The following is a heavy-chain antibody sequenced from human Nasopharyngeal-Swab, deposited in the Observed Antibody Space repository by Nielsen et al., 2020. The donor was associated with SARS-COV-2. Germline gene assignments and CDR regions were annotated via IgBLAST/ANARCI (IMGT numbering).Heavy chain of an antibody. Sequence: SETLSLTCAVYGGSFSGYYWSWIRQPPGKGLEWIGEINHSGSTNYNPSLKSRVTISVDTSKNQFSLKLSSVTAADTAVYYCAREGYSYGYSPSYYGMDVWGQGTTVTVSS. D-gene: IGHD5-18*01. CDR1: GGSFSGYY. V-gene: IGHV4-34*01. J-gene: IGHJ6*02. CDR2: INHSGST. CDR3: AREGYSYGYSPSYYGMDV.